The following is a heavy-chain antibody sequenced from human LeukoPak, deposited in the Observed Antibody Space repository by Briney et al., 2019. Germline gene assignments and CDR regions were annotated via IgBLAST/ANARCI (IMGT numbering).Heavy chain of an antibody. Sequence: PGGSLRLSCAASGFTFSSYSMNWVRQAPGKGLEWVSGINWNGGSTGYADSVKGRFTISRDNAKNSLYLQMNSLRAEDTALYYCARAPSLAAAGTNFDYWGQGTLVTVSS. J-gene: IGHJ4*02. D-gene: IGHD6-13*01. CDR2: INWNGGST. V-gene: IGHV3-20*04. CDR1: GFTFSSYS. CDR3: ARAPSLAAAGTNFDY.